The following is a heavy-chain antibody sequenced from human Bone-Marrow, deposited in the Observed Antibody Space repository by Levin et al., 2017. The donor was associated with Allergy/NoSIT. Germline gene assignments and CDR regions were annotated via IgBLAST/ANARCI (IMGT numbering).Heavy chain of an antibody. CDR2: ISSSGSDM. V-gene: IGHV3-21*01. J-gene: IGHJ3*02. D-gene: IGHD2-8*02. CDR1: GFTFSNFA. CDR3: ARGIIGDVRVAHKEAFDI. Sequence: ETLSLTCATSGFTFSNFAMHWVRQAPGKGLEWVSSISSSGSDMYYVDSVKGRFTISRDNAKNSLTLQMNSLRAEDTAVYYCARGIIGDVRVAHKEAFDIWGQGTMVSVSS.